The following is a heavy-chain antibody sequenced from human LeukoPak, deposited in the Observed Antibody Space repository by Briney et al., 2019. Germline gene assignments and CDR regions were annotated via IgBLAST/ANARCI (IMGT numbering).Heavy chain of an antibody. CDR2: INHSGST. CDR1: GGSFSGYY. Sequence: SETLSLTCAVYGGSFSGYYWSWIRQPPGKGLEWIGEINHSGSTNYNPSLKSRVTISVDTSKNQFSLKLSSVTAADTAVYYCARLKPTYYDFWSGRIDYWGQGTLVTVSS. CDR3: ARLKPTYYDFWSGRIDY. V-gene: IGHV4-34*01. D-gene: IGHD3-3*01. J-gene: IGHJ4*02.